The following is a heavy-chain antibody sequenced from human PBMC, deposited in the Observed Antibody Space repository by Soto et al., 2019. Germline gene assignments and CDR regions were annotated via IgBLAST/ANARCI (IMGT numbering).Heavy chain of an antibody. Sequence: ASVKVSCSASGYTFMDYYMHWVRQAAGQGFEWMGRISPRGGGRNYAQKFQGRVTMTWDTSLNTAYMELSSIISEATAVYYCARPPGYISDWYYSHLWGRGTLVTVSS. CDR1: GYTFMDYY. CDR3: ARPPGYISDWYYSHL. CDR2: ISPRGGGR. D-gene: IGHD3-9*01. V-gene: IGHV1-2*02. J-gene: IGHJ4*02.